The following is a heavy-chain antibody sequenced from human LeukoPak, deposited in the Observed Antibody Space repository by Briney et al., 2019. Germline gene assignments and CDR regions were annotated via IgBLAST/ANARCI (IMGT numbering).Heavy chain of an antibody. Sequence: SETLSLTCTVSGGSISNYYWNWIRQPPGKGLEWIGSIYYSGSTYYNPSLKSRVTISVDTSKNQFSLKLSSVTAADTAVYYCARGVTMIVVVNRHDAFDIWGQGTMVTVSS. CDR3: ARGVTMIVVVNRHDAFDI. CDR1: GGSISNYY. J-gene: IGHJ3*02. CDR2: IYYSGST. D-gene: IGHD3-22*01. V-gene: IGHV4-59*12.